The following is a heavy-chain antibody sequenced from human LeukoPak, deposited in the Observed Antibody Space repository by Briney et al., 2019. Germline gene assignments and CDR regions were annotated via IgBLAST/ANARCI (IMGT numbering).Heavy chain of an antibody. CDR2: MNPNNGNT. V-gene: IGHV1-8*02. CDR1: GYTFTSYG. CDR3: VRDGEGAAISVNYWFDP. J-gene: IGHJ5*02. D-gene: IGHD2-2*02. Sequence: GASVKVSCKASGYTFTSYGINWVRQASGQGLEWMGWMNPNNGNTGYAQKFQGRVTMTRDTSINTAYMELRGLRSEDTAVYYCVRDGEGAAISVNYWFDPWGQGTLVTVSS.